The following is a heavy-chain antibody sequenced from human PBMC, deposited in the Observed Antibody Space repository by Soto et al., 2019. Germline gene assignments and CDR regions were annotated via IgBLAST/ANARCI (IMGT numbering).Heavy chain of an antibody. CDR3: AKGAGASYRFLAGS. V-gene: IGHV3-23*01. J-gene: IGHJ5*01. D-gene: IGHD3-3*01. CDR1: GFTFSSYA. Sequence: EVQLLESGGGLVQPGGSLRLSCAASGFTFSSYAMSWARQAPGKGLEWVSSISDSGGSTYYADSVKGRFNISRDNPKNALDRLVNTLSGDDAAVYYCAKGAGASYRFLAGSWGQGSLVTVSS. CDR2: ISDSGGST.